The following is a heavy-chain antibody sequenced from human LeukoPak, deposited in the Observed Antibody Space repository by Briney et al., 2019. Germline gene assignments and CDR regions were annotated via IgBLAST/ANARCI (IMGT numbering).Heavy chain of an antibody. CDR1: GFTFSSYA. CDR3: AKDMITIFGVVTPHDAFDI. V-gene: IGHV3-23*01. CDR2: ISGSGGST. D-gene: IGHD3-3*01. J-gene: IGHJ3*02. Sequence: GGSLRLSCAASGFTFSSYAMSWVRQAPGKGLEWVSAISGSGGSTYYADSVKGRFTISRDNSKNTLYLQMNSLRAEDTAVYYCAKDMITIFGVVTPHDAFDIWGQGTMVTVPS.